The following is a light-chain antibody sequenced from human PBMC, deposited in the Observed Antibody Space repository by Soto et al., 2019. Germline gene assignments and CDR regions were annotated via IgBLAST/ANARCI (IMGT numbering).Light chain of an antibody. V-gene: IGKV1-33*01. CDR3: QQYDNLPLT. J-gene: IGKJ4*01. Sequence: DIQMTQSPSSLSASVGDRVTITCQASQDISNYLNWYQQKPGKAPKLLIYDASNLETGVPSRLSGSGSGTDFTFNISSLPAEDIATYYCQQYDNLPLTFGVGTKVEIK. CDR1: QDISNY. CDR2: DAS.